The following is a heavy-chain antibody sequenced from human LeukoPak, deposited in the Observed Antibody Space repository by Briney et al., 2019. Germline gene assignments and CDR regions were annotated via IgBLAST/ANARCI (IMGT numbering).Heavy chain of an antibody. CDR2: IKQDGSEK. Sequence: GGSLRLSCAASGFTFSSYCMNWVRQAPGKGLEWVANIKQDGSEKYYVDSVKGRFTISRDNAKNSLYLQMNSLRAEDTAVYYCARTRLWFIDSWGQGTLVTVAS. V-gene: IGHV3-7*04. D-gene: IGHD3-10*01. J-gene: IGHJ4*02. CDR1: GFTFSSYC. CDR3: ARTRLWFIDS.